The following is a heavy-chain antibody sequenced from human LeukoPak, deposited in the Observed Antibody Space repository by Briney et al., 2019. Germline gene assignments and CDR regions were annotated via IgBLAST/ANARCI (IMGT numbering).Heavy chain of an antibody. V-gene: IGHV1-69*13. Sequence: ASVKVSCKASGGTFSSYAISWVRQAPGQGLEWMGGIIPIFGTANYAQKFQGRVTITADESTSTAYMELSSLRSEDTAVYYCARVAGMGIRGVVYYYMDVWGKGTTVTISS. J-gene: IGHJ6*03. D-gene: IGHD3-10*01. CDR3: ARVAGMGIRGVVYYYMDV. CDR2: IIPIFGTA. CDR1: GGTFSSYA.